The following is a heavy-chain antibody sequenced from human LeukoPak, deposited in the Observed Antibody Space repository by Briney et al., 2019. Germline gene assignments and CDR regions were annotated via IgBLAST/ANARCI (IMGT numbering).Heavy chain of an antibody. CDR2: ISYDGSNK. Sequence: GGSLRLSCAASGFTFSSYGMHWVRQAPGKGLEWVAVISYDGSNKYYADSVKGRFTISRDNSKNTPYLQMNSLRAEDTAVYYCAKEPSPYYYYGMDVWGQGTTVTVSS. D-gene: IGHD2-2*01. J-gene: IGHJ6*02. CDR3: AKEPSPYYYYGMDV. CDR1: GFTFSSYG. V-gene: IGHV3-30*18.